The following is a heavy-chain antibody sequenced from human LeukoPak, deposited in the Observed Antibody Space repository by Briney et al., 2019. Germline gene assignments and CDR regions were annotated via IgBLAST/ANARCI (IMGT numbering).Heavy chain of an antibody. D-gene: IGHD1-26*01. CDR2: IKQDGSEK. Sequence: GGSLRLSCAASGFTFSSYWMSWVRQAPGKGLEWVANIKQDGSEKYYVDSVRGGVTISTDNTKNSPYLQMNSLKTEDTAVYYCTTFVSGSYGFHAYWGQGTLVTVSS. CDR3: TTFVSGSYGFHAY. CDR1: GFTFSSYW. J-gene: IGHJ4*02. V-gene: IGHV3-7*03.